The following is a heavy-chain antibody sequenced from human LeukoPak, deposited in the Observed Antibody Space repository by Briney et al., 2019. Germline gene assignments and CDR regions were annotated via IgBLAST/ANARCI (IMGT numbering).Heavy chain of an antibody. J-gene: IGHJ5*02. V-gene: IGHV4-59*08. D-gene: IGHD2-8*02. CDR2: ISYSGGT. Sequence: SETLSLTCTVSGGSISNYYWNWIRQPPGKGLEWVGHISYSGGTKYNPSLQSRVTISIDTSKNQFSLNLSSVTAAYTAVYYCARRVIMSATGVPDTWLDPWGQGILVTVSS. CDR1: GGSISNYY. CDR3: ARRVIMSATGVPDTWLDP.